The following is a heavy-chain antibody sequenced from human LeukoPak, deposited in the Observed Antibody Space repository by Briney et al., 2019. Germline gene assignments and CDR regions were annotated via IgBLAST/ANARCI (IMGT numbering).Heavy chain of an antibody. CDR1: GFTFSSYG. V-gene: IGHV3-33*01. CDR3: ARDQSVRGVIVSGMDV. CDR2: IWYDGSNK. D-gene: IGHD3-10*01. Sequence: GRSLRLSCAASGFTFSSYGMHWVRQAPGKGLEWVAVIWYDGSNKYYADSVKGRFTISRDNSKNTLYLQMNSLRAEDTAVYYCARDQSVRGVIVSGMDVWGQGTTVTVSS. J-gene: IGHJ6*02.